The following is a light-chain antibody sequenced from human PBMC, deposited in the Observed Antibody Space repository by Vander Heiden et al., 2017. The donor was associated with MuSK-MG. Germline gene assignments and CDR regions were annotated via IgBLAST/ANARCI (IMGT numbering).Light chain of an antibody. CDR2: ELT. J-gene: IGLJ1*01. V-gene: IGLV2-14*01. CDR3: SSYTTSDTVV. CDR1: TSDVGGYNY. Sequence: QSALTQPASVSWSPGQSITISCSRTTSDVGGYNYVSWYQHHPGKAPKLMIFELTYRPSGVSNRFSGSKSGRTASLTISGRQAEDEADYYCSSYTTSDTVVFGTGTKFTVL.